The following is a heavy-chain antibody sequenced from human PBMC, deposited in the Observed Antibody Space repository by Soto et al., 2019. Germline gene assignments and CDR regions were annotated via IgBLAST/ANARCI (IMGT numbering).Heavy chain of an antibody. CDR1: GGSISSGGYY. CDR3: ARAPVDIVATTADYFDY. J-gene: IGHJ4*02. V-gene: IGHV4-31*02. CDR2: IYYSGST. Sequence: SETMSLTSTVSGGSISSGGYYWSWIRQHPGKGLEWIGYIYYSGSTYYNPSLKSRVTISVDTSKNQFSLKLSSVTAADTAVYYCARAPVDIVATTADYFDYWGQGTLVTVSS. D-gene: IGHD5-12*01.